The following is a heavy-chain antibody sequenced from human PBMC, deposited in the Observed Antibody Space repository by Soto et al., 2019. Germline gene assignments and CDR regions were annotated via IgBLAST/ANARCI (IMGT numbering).Heavy chain of an antibody. D-gene: IGHD2-8*02. Sequence: GGSQRLSCVASVFNLHDHAMHLVRQSPGKGLEWVSGIFWDGNRMDYADSVKGRFFISRDNAKNSLYLQMNSLREDDTALYYCTKDINMGGVEVWGQGTQVTVSS. J-gene: IGHJ4*02. CDR1: VFNLHDHA. V-gene: IGHV3-9*01. CDR2: IFWDGNRM. CDR3: TKDINMGGVEV.